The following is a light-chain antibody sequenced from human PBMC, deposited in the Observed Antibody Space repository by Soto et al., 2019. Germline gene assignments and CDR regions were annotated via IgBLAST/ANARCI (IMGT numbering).Light chain of an antibody. V-gene: IGKV1-39*01. CDR3: QQSYSTTWT. Sequence: DIQMTQSHSTLSASVGDRVTITCRASQSISSWLAWYQQKPGKAPKLLIYAASSLQSGVPSRFSGSGSETDFTLTISSLQPEDFATYSCQQSYSTTWTFGQGTKVDIK. CDR2: AAS. J-gene: IGKJ1*01. CDR1: QSISSW.